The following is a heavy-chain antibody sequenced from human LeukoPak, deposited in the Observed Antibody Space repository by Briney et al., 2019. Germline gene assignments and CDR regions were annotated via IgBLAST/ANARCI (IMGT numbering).Heavy chain of an antibody. CDR2: IRYNGNNQ. J-gene: IGHJ6*03. CDR3: AKDSAFYYIDV. V-gene: IGHV3-30*02. Sequence: PGGSLRLSCAASGFTFSSYGMHWVRQAPGKGLAWVAFIRYNGNNQCYADSVKGRFTISRDNSKNTLYLQMNSLKGDDTAVYYCAKDSAFYYIDVWGKGTTVIISS. D-gene: IGHD3-10*01. CDR1: GFTFSSYG.